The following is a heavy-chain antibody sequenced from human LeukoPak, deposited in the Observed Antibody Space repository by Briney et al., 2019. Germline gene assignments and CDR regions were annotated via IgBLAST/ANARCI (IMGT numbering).Heavy chain of an antibody. Sequence: GGSLRLSCAASGFTFSSYGMSWVRQAPGKGLEWVSAINGDTTHYAGSVKGRFTISRDNSKNTLYLQMNSLRAEDTAVYYCARRYTAMGNFDYWGQGTLVTVSS. CDR2: INGDTT. CDR3: ARRYTAMGNFDY. V-gene: IGHV3-23*01. J-gene: IGHJ4*02. CDR1: GFTFSSYG. D-gene: IGHD5-18*01.